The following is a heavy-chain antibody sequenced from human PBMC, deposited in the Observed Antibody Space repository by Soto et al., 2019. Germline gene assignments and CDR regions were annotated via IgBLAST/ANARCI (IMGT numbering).Heavy chain of an antibody. J-gene: IGHJ3*02. Sequence: GSLRLSCAPSAFTFSSYAMSWVRQAPGKRLEWASPISGSGGSTSYADPGKCRFTITRDNSNNRLYLQRNSLRADDTAVYYCAQNRITMIAVVTPNAYNIWDQGTMVTVS. CDR2: ISGSGGST. CDR1: AFTFSSYA. V-gene: IGHV3-23*01. D-gene: IGHD3-22*01. CDR3: AQNRITMIAVVTPNAYNI.